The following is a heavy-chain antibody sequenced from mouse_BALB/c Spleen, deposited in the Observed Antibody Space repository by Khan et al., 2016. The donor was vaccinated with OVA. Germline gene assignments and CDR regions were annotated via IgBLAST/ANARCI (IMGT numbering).Heavy chain of an antibody. V-gene: IGHV5-6-4*01. CDR3: TNGNYGYFDV. Sequence: EVELVESGGGLVKPGGSLKLSCAASGFTFSSYTMSWVRQTPEKRLEWVATINSGGSYTYYPDSVKGRFTISRDNAKNTLYLQMSSLKSEDTAMYDCTNGNYGYFDVWGAGTTVTVSS. D-gene: IGHD2-1*01. CDR2: INSGGSYT. J-gene: IGHJ1*01. CDR1: GFTFSSYT.